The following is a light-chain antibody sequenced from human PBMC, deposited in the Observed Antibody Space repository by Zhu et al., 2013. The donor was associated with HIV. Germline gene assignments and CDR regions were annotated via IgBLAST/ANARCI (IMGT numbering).Light chain of an antibody. V-gene: IGKV3D-20*02. J-gene: IGKJ2*01. CDR1: QSVSSSY. CDR3: QQRGNWPPYT. Sequence: DIVLTQSPGTLSLSPGERATLSCRASQSVSSSYLAWYQQKPGQAPRLLIYGAFTRATGIPARFSGSGSETDFTLTISSLEPEDFTVYYCQQRGNWPPYTFGQGTKLEIK. CDR2: GAF.